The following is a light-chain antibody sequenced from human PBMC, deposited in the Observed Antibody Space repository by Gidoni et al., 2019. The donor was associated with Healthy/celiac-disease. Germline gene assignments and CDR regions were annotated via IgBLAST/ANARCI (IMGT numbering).Light chain of an antibody. CDR2: GAS. V-gene: IGKV3-15*01. Sequence: IVMTQSPATLSVSPGERATLSCRASQSVSSNLAWYQKKPGQAPRLLIYGASTRATCIPARFSGSGSGTEFTLTISSLQSEDFTVYYWQQYNNWPPWTFGQGTKVEIK. CDR1: QSVSSN. J-gene: IGKJ1*01. CDR3: QQYNNWPPWT.